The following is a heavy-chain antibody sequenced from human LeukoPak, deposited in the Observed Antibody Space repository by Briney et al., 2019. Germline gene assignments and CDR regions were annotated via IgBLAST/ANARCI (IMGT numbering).Heavy chain of an antibody. J-gene: IGHJ4*02. CDR1: GFTFSTYW. CDR2: IKQDGSAK. Sequence: GGSLRLSCAASGFTFSTYWMTWVRQAPGKGLEWVANIKQDGSAKYYVDSLRGRFSISRDNVKNSLFLQMNSLSAEDTAVYYCARCPYDSTGYYSVPSHLDYWGQGTLVTVSS. V-gene: IGHV3-7*01. D-gene: IGHD3-22*01. CDR3: ARCPYDSTGYYSVPSHLDY.